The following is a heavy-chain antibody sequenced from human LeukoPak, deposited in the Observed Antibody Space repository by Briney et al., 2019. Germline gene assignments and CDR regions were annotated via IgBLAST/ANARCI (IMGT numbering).Heavy chain of an antibody. CDR2: ISAYNGNT. J-gene: IGHJ6*02. Sequence: ASVKVSCKASGYTFTSYGISWVRQAPGQGLEWMGWISAYNGNTNYAQRLQGRVTKTTDTSTSTAYMELRSLRSDDTAVYYCAREVPIKGYYYYGMDVWGQGTTVTVSS. D-gene: IGHD3-10*01. CDR3: AREVPIKGYYYYGMDV. CDR1: GYTFTSYG. V-gene: IGHV1-18*01.